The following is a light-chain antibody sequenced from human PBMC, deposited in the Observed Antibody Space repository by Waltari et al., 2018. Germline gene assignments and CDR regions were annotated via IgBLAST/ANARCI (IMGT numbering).Light chain of an antibody. CDR3: QHYLRLPVT. CDR1: QSVNGA. V-gene: IGKV3-20*01. J-gene: IGKJ1*01. CDR2: HAS. Sequence: EIVLTQSPGTVSLSPGEGDTLFCRASQSVNGALAWYQQKPGQAPRLLIYHASNRATGIPDRFSGSGSGTDFSLTISILEPEDFAVYYCQHYLRLPVTFGQGTKVEI.